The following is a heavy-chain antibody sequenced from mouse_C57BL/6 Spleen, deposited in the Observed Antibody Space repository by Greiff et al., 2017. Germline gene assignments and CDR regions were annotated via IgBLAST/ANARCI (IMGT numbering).Heavy chain of an antibody. J-gene: IGHJ4*01. Sequence: VQRVESGPGLVQPSQSLSITCTVSGFSLTSYGVHWVRQSPGKGLAWLGVIWSGGSTDYNAAFIYRLSISKDNSKSQVFLKMNSLQADDTAIYYCTRIGLLPSYYYAIDYWGQGTSVTVSS. D-gene: IGHD2-3*01. V-gene: IGHV2-2*01. CDR1: GFSLTSYG. CDR3: TRIGLLPSYYYAIDY. CDR2: IWSGGST.